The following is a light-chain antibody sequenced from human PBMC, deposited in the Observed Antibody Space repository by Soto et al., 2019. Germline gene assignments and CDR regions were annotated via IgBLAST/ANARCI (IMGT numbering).Light chain of an antibody. CDR1: SSDVGGYNY. CDR3: SSYTTTRAYV. Sequence: QSVLTQPASVSGSPGQSITISCTGTSSDVGGYNYVSWYQHHPGEAPKLMILDVTDRSSGVSNRFSGSKSGNTASLTISGLRAEDEADYYCSSYTTTRAYVFGTGTKVTVL. CDR2: DVT. J-gene: IGLJ1*01. V-gene: IGLV2-14*03.